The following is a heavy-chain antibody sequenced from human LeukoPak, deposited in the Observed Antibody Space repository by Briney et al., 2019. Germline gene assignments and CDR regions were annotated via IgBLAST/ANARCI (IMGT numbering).Heavy chain of an antibody. J-gene: IGHJ3*02. V-gene: IGHV4-61*08. Sequence: SETLSLTCTVSGGSVSSGGYYRSWIRQPPGKGLEWIGYMYYSGSTIYNPSLKSRVTMSVDTSKNQFSLKLSSVTAAVTAVYYCARGGGHDAFDIWGQGTMVTVSS. D-gene: IGHD3-16*01. CDR2: MYYSGST. CDR3: ARGGGHDAFDI. CDR1: GGSVSSGGYY.